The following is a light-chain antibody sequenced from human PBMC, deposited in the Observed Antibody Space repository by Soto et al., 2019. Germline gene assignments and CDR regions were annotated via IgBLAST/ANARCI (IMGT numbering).Light chain of an antibody. CDR2: KAS. V-gene: IGKV1-5*03. Sequence: DIQMTQSPSTLSASVGDRVTITCRASQSISSWLAWYQQKPGKAPKLLIYKASSLESGVPSRFSGSGSGTEFTLTISSLQPDDFATYHCQQYNSSSPETFGQGTKV. CDR3: QQYNSSSPET. J-gene: IGKJ1*01. CDR1: QSISSW.